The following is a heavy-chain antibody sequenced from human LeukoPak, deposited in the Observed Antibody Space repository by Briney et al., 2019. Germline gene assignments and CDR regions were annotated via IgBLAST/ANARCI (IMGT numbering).Heavy chain of an antibody. CDR2: INHSGST. V-gene: IGHV4-34*01. Sequence: SETLSLTCAVYGGSFSGYYWSWIRQPPGKGLEWIGEINHSGSTNYNPSLKSRVTISVDTSKNQFSLKLSSVTAADTAVYYCARVGVIINDAFDIWGQGTMVTVSS. D-gene: IGHD2-21*01. J-gene: IGHJ3*02. CDR3: ARVGVIINDAFDI. CDR1: GGSFSGYY.